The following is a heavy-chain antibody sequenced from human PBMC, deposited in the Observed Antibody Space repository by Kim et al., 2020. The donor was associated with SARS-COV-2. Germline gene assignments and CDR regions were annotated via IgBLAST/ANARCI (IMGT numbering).Heavy chain of an antibody. CDR3: ARLSTVTTGHDAFDI. V-gene: IGHV3-23*01. D-gene: IGHD4-17*01. Sequence: GGSLRLSCAASGFTFSSYAMSWVRQAPGKGLEWVSAISGSGGSTYYADSVKGRFTISRDNSKNTLYLQMNSLRAEDTAVYYCARLSTVTTGHDAFDIWGQGTMVTVSS. CDR2: ISGSGGST. J-gene: IGHJ3*02. CDR1: GFTFSSYA.